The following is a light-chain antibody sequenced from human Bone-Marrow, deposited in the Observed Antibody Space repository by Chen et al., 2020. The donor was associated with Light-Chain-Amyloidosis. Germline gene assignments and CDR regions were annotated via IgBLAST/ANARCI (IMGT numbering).Light chain of an antibody. Sequence: DIVMTQSPESLAVSLGERATINCKSSQSVLYTSNNKNYLAWYQQRPGQPPKLLIYWASTRESGVPDRFTGSGSGADFTLTISSLQAEDVAIYYCQQYYNTPRTFGPGTKVEIK. J-gene: IGKJ1*01. CDR3: QQYYNTPRT. CDR2: WAS. CDR1: QSVLYTSNNKNY. V-gene: IGKV4-1*01.